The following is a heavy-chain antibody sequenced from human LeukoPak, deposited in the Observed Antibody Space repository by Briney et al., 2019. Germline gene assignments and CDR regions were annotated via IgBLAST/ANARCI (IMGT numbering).Heavy chain of an antibody. J-gene: IGHJ4*02. CDR1: GFTFSTFG. V-gene: IGHV3-30*02. D-gene: IGHD1-1*01. CDR3: AKDDKPDGNRYFDY. Sequence: PGGSLRLSCAASGFTFSTFGMHWVRRAPGKGLEWLTSIWPDGSNQYYAGSVKGRLTISRDNSKSTLYLQMNSLRAEDSAVYYCAKDDKPDGNRYFDYWGQGTPVTVSS. CDR2: IWPDGSNQ.